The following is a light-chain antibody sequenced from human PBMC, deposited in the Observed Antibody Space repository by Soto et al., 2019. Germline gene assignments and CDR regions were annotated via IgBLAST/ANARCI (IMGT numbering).Light chain of an antibody. CDR1: NSNIGNNY. CDR2: DNN. Sequence: QSALTQPPSVSAAPGQKVTISCSGSNSNIGNNYVSWYQQVPGTAPKLLIYDNNKRPSGNPDRFSGSKSGTSATLGISGLQTGDEADYYCGTWDSSLSVHVXGTGTRSPS. V-gene: IGLV1-51*01. J-gene: IGLJ1*01. CDR3: GTWDSSLSVHV.